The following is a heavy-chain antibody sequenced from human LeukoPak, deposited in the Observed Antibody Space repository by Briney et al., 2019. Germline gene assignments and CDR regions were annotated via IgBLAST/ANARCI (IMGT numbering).Heavy chain of an antibody. J-gene: IGHJ6*03. CDR2: ISGSGGST. Sequence: GGSLRLSCAASGFTFSSYAMSWVRQAPGKGLEWVSAISGSGGSTYYADSVKARFTISRDNSKNTLYLQMNSPRAEDTAVYYCAKGSRTHYYYYYYMDVWGKGTTVTVTS. CDR1: GFTFSSYA. V-gene: IGHV3-23*01. D-gene: IGHD6-13*01. CDR3: AKGSRTHYYYYYYMDV.